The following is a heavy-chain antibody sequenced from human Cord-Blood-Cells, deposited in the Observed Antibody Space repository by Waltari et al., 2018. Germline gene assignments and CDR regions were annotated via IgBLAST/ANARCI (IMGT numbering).Heavy chain of an antibody. D-gene: IGHD3-10*01. Sequence: QVQLVESGGGVVQPGRSLRLSCAASGFTFSSYAMHWVRQAPGKGVGGVAVKLYDRNDKNLHDSVKGRFHISRSKSKNTLYLQMNSLRAGGTAVYYCASTPLVSFVVRGVIIDYWGQGTLVTVSS. CDR2: KLYDRNDK. V-gene: IGHV3-30*04. CDR3: ASTPLVSFVVRGVIIDY. CDR1: GFTFSSYA. J-gene: IGHJ4*02.